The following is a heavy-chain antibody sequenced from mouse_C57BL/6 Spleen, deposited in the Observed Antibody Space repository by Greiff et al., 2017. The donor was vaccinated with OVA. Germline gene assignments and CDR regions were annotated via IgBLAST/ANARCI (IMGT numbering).Heavy chain of an antibody. V-gene: IGHV1-20*01. CDR3: ARWRDYDGSPWFAY. CDR2: INPYNGDT. D-gene: IGHD2-4*01. CDR1: GYSFTGYF. J-gene: IGHJ3*01. Sequence: EVQLQESGPELVKPGDSVKISCKASGYSFTGYFMNWVMQSHGQSLEWIGRINPYNGDTFYNQKFKGKATLTVDKSSSTAHMELRSLTSEDSAVYYCARWRDYDGSPWFAYWGQGTLVTVSA.